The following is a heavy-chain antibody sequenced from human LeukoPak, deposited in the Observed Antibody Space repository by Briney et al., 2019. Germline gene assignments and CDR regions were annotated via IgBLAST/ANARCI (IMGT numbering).Heavy chain of an antibody. CDR3: ARGPNNYASGTFYFDY. J-gene: IGHJ4*02. Sequence: AGGSLRLSCAASGFTFSSYAMHWVRQAPGKGLEWVAVISYDGSNKYYADSVKGRFTISRDNSKNTLYLQMNSLGAEDTAVYYCARGPNNYASGTFYFDYWGQGTLVTVSS. CDR2: ISYDGSNK. CDR1: GFTFSSYA. V-gene: IGHV3-30-3*01. D-gene: IGHD3-10*01.